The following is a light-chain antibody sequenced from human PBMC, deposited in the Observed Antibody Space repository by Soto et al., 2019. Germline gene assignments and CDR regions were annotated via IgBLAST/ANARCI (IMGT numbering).Light chain of an antibody. V-gene: IGKV1-5*01. CDR3: HQYNSWST. CDR1: QSISSW. J-gene: IGKJ1*01. Sequence: DIQMTQSPSTLSSSVGDIVTITCRASQSISSWLAWYQQKPGKAPKLLIYDASSLESGVPSRFSGSGYGTEFTLTISSLQPDDFATYYCHQYNSWSTFGQGTKVDIK. CDR2: DAS.